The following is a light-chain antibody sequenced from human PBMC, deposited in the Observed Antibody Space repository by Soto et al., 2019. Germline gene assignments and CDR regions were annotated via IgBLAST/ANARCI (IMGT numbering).Light chain of an antibody. J-gene: IGLJ1*01. CDR1: SGDVGVYNA. CDR3: NSFRVSHLYV. CDR2: EVT. V-gene: IGLV2-14*01. Sequence: QSALSQPASASGTAGKTNTISCTPGSGDVGVYNAVPRDQHHPGKAPNLVIYEVTHRPAGVSDRFSASKSGDTASLTITGLQAEFEADYYCNSFRVSHLYVFGTGTKVTV.